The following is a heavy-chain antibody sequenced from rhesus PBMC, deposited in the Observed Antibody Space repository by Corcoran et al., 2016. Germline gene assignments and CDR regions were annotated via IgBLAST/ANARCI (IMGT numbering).Heavy chain of an antibody. CDR1: GYSISSVYD. CDR3: ARGSSGSWNVLDY. J-gene: IGHJ4*01. CDR2: IYGSSGST. D-gene: IGHD6-25*01. V-gene: IGHV4-76*01. Sequence: QVQLQEPGPGVVKPSETLSLTCAASGYSISSVYDWSCIRQPPGKGLEWIGYIYGSSGSTIYNPSLKNRGTISKDTAKNQFSLKLSSVTAADTAVYYCARGSSGSWNVLDYWGQGVLVTVSS.